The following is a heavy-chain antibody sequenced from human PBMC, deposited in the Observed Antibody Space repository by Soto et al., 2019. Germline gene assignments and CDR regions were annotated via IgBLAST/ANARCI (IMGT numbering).Heavy chain of an antibody. D-gene: IGHD2-2*01. J-gene: IGHJ4*02. CDR2: ISYSGSS. CDR3: ARSTPQSGSFMQIFDY. CDR1: GGSISPYF. Sequence: PSETLSLTCSVSGGSISPYFWTWVRQAPGKGLEWIGYISYSGSSNYNPSLKSRLTILLSTSKKQFSLKLTSVTAADTAVYYCARSTPQSGSFMQIFDYWGQGTLVTVSS. V-gene: IGHV4-59*01.